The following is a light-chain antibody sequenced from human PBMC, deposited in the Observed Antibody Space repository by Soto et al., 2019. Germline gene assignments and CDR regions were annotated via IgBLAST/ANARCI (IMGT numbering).Light chain of an antibody. CDR3: QQYNNWPWT. V-gene: IGKV3-15*01. Sequence: EIVMTQSPATLSVSPGERATLSCRASQSVSSNLAWYQQKPGQAPRLLIYGASTRATGIPARFSGSGSGTEFTLTISSLQSKDFAVYYCQQYNNWPWTFGQATKVVIK. CDR2: GAS. J-gene: IGKJ1*01. CDR1: QSVSSN.